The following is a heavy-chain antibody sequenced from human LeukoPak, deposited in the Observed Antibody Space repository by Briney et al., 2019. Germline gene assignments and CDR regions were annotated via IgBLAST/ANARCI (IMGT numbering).Heavy chain of an antibody. CDR2: INADGRTT. J-gene: IGHJ4*02. CDR3: ARVHCSGGYCYLFDY. V-gene: IGHV3-74*01. CDR1: GFSFTTYT. Sequence: GGSLRLSCAVSGFSFTTYTMNSVSQAPGKGLVWVSRINADGRTTNYADSVKGRFTISRDNAKKTLHLQMHSLKVKDAAVYYCARVHCSGGYCYLFDYWGQGTLVTVSS. D-gene: IGHD2-15*01.